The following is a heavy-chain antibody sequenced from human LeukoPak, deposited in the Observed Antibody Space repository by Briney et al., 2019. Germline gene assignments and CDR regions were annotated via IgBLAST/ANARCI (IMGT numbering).Heavy chain of an antibody. CDR1: GFTFDDYA. D-gene: IGHD3-22*01. J-gene: IGHJ4*02. V-gene: IGHV3-9*01. Sequence: PGGSLRLSCAASGFTFDDYAMHWVRQAPGKGLEWVSGISWNSGSIGYADSVKGRFTISRDNAKNSLYLQMNSLRAEDTALYYCAKGTYYYDSSGYYLDYWAREPWSPSPQ. CDR2: ISWNSGSI. CDR3: AKGTYYYDSSGYYLDY.